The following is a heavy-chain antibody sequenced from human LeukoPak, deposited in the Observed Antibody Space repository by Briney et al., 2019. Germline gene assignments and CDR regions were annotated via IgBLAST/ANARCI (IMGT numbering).Heavy chain of an antibody. CDR1: GFTFSGYG. CDR2: TWYHGNNK. CDR3: ARDLVSSSSSRDYYYAVDV. J-gene: IGHJ6*02. V-gene: IGHV3-33*01. D-gene: IGHD6-6*01. Sequence: GSLLLSCEASGFTFSGYGMHWVRQAPGKGLEWVSGTWYHGNNKYYADSVKGRFTISRDNSKNTLYLQMNSLRAEDTAVYYCARDLVSSSSSRDYYYAVDVWGQGTTVTVSS.